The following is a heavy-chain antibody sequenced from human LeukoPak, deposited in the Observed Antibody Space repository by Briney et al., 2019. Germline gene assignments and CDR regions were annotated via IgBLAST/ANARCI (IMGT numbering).Heavy chain of an antibody. CDR2: IYHSGST. J-gene: IGHJ4*02. V-gene: IGHV4-39*01. D-gene: IGHD3-22*01. Sequence: SETLSLTCTVSGGSISVSSYYWAWIRQPPGKGLEWIGSIYHSGSTYYKPSLKSRATISVDTSKNQFSLKLISVTAADTAVYYCARVRRRYYDSSGLYYFDYWGQGTLVTVSS. CDR1: GGSISVSSYY. CDR3: ARVRRRYYDSSGLYYFDY.